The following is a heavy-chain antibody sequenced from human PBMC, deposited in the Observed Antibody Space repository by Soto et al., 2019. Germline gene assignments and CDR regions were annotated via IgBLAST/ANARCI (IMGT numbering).Heavy chain of an antibody. J-gene: IGHJ6*02. CDR1: GYTFTTYE. D-gene: IGHD3-10*01. V-gene: IGHV1-8*01. Sequence: QVQLVQSGAEVKTPGASVKVSCKASGYTFTTYEINWVRQVPGQGLEWMGWMSPSSGNTGYVDQFRGRVTMTSNTSMTTAYMELSSLRSEDTAVYYCARVGGQLFGDHGMDVWGQGTTVTVSS. CDR2: MSPSSGNT. CDR3: ARVGGQLFGDHGMDV.